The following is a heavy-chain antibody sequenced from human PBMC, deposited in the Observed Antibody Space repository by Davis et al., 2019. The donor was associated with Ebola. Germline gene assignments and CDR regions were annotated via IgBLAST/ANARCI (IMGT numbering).Heavy chain of an antibody. CDR3: ARVVTIFGADY. J-gene: IGHJ4*02. CDR1: GGSISSSSYY. D-gene: IGHD3-3*01. CDR2: IYYSGST. Sequence: SETLSLTCTVSGGSISSSSYYWGWIRQPPGKGLEWIGSIYYSGSTNYNPSLKSRVTISVDTSKNQFSLKLSSVTAADTAVYYCARVVTIFGADYWGQGTLVTVSS. V-gene: IGHV4-39*07.